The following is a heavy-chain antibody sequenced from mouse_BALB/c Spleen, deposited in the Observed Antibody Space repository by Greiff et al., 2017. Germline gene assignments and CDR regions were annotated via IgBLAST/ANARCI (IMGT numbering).Heavy chain of an antibody. CDR1: GFTFSSYA. D-gene: IGHD1-1*01. V-gene: IGHV5-6-5*01. CDR2: ISSGGST. J-gene: IGHJ4*01. Sequence: EVKLMESGGGLVKPGGSLTLSCAASGFTFSSYAMSWVRQTPEKRLEWVASISSGGSTYYPDSVKGRFTISINNAMNILYLQMSSLRSEDTAMYYCARGGYYGRSSYYAMDYWGQGTSVTVSS. CDR3: ARGGYYGRSSYYAMDY.